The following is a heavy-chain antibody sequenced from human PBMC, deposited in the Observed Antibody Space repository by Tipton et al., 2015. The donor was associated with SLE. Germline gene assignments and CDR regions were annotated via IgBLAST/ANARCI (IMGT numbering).Heavy chain of an antibody. V-gene: IGHV3-7*03. J-gene: IGHJ4*02. Sequence: SLRLSCAASGFTFSSYWMSWVRQAPGKGLEWVANIKQDGSEKYYVDSVKGRFTISRDNAKNSLYLQMNSLRAEDTAVYYCAKGADCSGGSCYSIDYWGQGTLVTVSS. CDR2: IKQDGSEK. CDR1: GFTFSSYW. CDR3: AKGADCSGGSCYSIDY. D-gene: IGHD2-15*01.